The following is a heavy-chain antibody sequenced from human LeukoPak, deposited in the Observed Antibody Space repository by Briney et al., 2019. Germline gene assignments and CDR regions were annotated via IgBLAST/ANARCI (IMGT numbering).Heavy chain of an antibody. D-gene: IGHD5-18*01. CDR3: ARDSGYSYGYDY. CDR1: GGSISSYY. Sequence: SETLSLTCTVSGGSISSYYWSWIRQPPGKGLEWIGYLFYSGSTNYNPSLKSQVTISADTSKNQFSLKLTAVNTADTAVYYCARDSGYSYGYDYWGLGTLVTVSS. V-gene: IGHV4-59*01. CDR2: LFYSGST. J-gene: IGHJ4*02.